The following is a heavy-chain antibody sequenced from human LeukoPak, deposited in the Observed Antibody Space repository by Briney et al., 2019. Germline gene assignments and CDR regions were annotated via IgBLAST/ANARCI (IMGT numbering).Heavy chain of an antibody. CDR1: GGSISSGSYY. J-gene: IGHJ4*02. Sequence: SETLSLTCTVSGGSISSGSYYWSWIRQPAGKGLEWIGRIYTSGSTNYNPSLKSRVTISVDTSKNKFSLKLSSVTAADTAVYYCAREEQWLVRSFDYWGQGTLVTVSS. D-gene: IGHD6-19*01. CDR2: IYTSGST. CDR3: AREEQWLVRSFDY. V-gene: IGHV4-61*02.